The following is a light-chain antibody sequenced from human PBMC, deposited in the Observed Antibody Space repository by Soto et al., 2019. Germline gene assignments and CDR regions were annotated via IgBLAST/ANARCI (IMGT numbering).Light chain of an antibody. CDR2: TAS. CDR1: QGISSR. J-gene: IGKJ4*01. CDR3: QQANSFPLT. V-gene: IGKV1-12*01. Sequence: DIQMPQSPSSVSASVGDRVTITCRASQGISSRLAWYQQKPGKAPKLLIYTASSLQSGVPSRFSGTGSETDFTLTISSLQPEDCATDYCQQANSFPLTFGGGTKVEIK.